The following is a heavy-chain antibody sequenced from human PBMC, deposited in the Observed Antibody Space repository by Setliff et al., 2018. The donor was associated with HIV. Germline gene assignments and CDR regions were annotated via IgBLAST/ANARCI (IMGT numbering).Heavy chain of an antibody. J-gene: IGHJ4*02. D-gene: IGHD3-10*01. CDR3: ARLSGGMVPNY. CDR2: IYHTGIT. Sequence: PSETLSLTCTVSGASITRTPYYWGWIRQPPGKGLEWIGSIYHTGITYDNPSLKSRVTISVDTSKNQISLRLSSVTAADTAVYYCARLSGGMVPNYWGQGTLVTVSS. CDR1: GASITRTPYY. V-gene: IGHV4-39*01.